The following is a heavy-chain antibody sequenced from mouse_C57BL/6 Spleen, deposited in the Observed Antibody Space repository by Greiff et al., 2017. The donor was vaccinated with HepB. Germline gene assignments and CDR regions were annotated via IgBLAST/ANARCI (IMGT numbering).Heavy chain of an antibody. Sequence: EVKLMESGGGLVQPGGSMKLSCVASGFTFSNYWMNWVRQSPEKGLEWVAQIRLKSDNYATHYAESVKGRFTISRDDSKSSVYLQMNNLRAEDTGIYYCTGGGNYDFFAYWGQGTLVTVSA. CDR1: GFTFSNYW. D-gene: IGHD2-1*01. J-gene: IGHJ3*01. V-gene: IGHV6-3*01. CDR3: TGGGNYDFFAY. CDR2: IRLKSDNYAT.